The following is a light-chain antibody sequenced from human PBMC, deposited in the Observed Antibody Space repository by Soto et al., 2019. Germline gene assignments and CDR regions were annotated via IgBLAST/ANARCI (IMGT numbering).Light chain of an antibody. CDR3: QHYNSYYT. CDR1: QSIGNS. Sequence: DILMTQSPSTLSASVGDRVSISCRASQSIGNSLAWYQQKPDKAPKLLIYKASSLERRVPSRFSGSGSGTDFTLTISSLQPDDFATYYCQHYNSYYTFGQGTKLEIK. V-gene: IGKV1-5*03. CDR2: KAS. J-gene: IGKJ2*01.